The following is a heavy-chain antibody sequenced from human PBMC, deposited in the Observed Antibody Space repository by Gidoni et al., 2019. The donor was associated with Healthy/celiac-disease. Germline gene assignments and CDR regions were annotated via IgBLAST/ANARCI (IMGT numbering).Heavy chain of an antibody. Sequence: QVQLVESGGGVVQPGRSLRLSCAASGFTFSSYGMHWVRQAPGKGLEGVAVISYDGSNKYDADSVKGRFTSSRDNSKNTLYLQMNSLRAEDTAVYYCAKEQGYYYDSSGYLWGSWGYYYYGMDVWGQGTTVTVSS. CDR2: ISYDGSNK. CDR3: AKEQGYYYDSSGYLWGSWGYYYYGMDV. V-gene: IGHV3-30*18. J-gene: IGHJ6*02. CDR1: GFTFSSYG. D-gene: IGHD3-22*01.